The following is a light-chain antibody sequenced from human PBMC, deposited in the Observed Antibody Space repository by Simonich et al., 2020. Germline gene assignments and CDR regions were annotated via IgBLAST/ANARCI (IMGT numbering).Light chain of an antibody. CDR3: QQYNNWPPWT. CDR1: QSVSSN. CDR2: GAS. J-gene: IGKJ1*01. V-gene: IGKV3-15*01. Sequence: EIVMTQSPATLSVSPGERATLSCRASQSVSSNLAWSQQKPGQAPRLRIYGASTRATGIPARFSGSGSGTEFTLTISSMQSEDFAVYYCQQYNNWPPWTFGQGTKVEIK.